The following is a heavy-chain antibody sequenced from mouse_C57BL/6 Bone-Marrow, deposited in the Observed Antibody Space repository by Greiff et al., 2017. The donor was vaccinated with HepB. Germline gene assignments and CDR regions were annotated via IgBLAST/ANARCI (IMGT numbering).Heavy chain of an antibody. CDR2: IYPRSGNT. D-gene: IGHD1-1*01. Sequence: VQRVESGAELARPGASVKLSCKASGYTFTSYGISWVKQRTGQGLEWIGEIYPRSGNTYYNEKFKGKATLTADKSSSTAYMELRSLTSEDSAVYFCARSTVVAPEGYAMDYWGQGTSVTVSS. CDR3: ARSTVVAPEGYAMDY. V-gene: IGHV1-81*01. CDR1: GYTFTSYG. J-gene: IGHJ4*01.